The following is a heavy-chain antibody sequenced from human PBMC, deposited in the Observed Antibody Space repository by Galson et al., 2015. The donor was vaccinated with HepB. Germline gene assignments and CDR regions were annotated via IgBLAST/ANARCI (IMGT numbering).Heavy chain of an antibody. Sequence: SLRLSCAASEFTFSSYSMNWVRQAPGKGLEWVSSISSSSSYIYYADPVKGRFTISRDNAKNSLYLRMNSLRAEDTAVYYCARGRGIAVAGTSTVDYWGQRSLGTASS. CDR2: ISSSSSYI. CDR1: EFTFSSYS. J-gene: IGHJ4*02. CDR3: ARGRGIAVAGTSTVDY. D-gene: IGHD6-19*01. V-gene: IGHV3-21*01.